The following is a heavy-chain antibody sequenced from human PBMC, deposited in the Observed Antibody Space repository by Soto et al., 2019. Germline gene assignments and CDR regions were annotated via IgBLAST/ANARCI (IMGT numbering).Heavy chain of an antibody. V-gene: IGHV1-46*03. Sequence: QVQVVQSGAEVKKPGASVKVSCKASGYTFTNYYIHWVRQAPGQGLEWMGTINPSGGSTNYAQKFQGRVIMTRDTSTSTVYMELSSLGSEDTAVYYCARGGMGTLYFDYWGQGTLVTVSS. CDR3: ARGGMGTLYFDY. CDR2: INPSGGST. J-gene: IGHJ4*02. D-gene: IGHD3-16*01. CDR1: GYTFTNYY.